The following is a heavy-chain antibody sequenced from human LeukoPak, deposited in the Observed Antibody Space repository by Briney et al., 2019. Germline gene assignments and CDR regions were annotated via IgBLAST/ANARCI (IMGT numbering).Heavy chain of an antibody. CDR2: IDWDDDK. CDR1: GFSLSTSGMR. V-gene: IGHV2-70*04. Sequence: ESGPALVKPTPTLTLTCTFSGFSLSTSGMRVSWIRQPPGKALEWLALIDWDDDKFYSTSLKTRLTISKDTSKNQVVLTMTNMDPVDTATYYCARTTLITFGGVIVDFDYWGQGTLVTVSS. CDR3: ARTTLITFGGVIVDFDY. D-gene: IGHD3-16*02. J-gene: IGHJ4*02.